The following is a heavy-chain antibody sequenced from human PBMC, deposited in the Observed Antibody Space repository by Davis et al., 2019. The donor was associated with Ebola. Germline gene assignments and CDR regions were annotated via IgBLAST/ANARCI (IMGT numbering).Heavy chain of an antibody. J-gene: IGHJ6*04. CDR2: IKPKPDGGTT. D-gene: IGHD6-19*01. V-gene: IGHV3-15*01. Sequence: GESLKISCAASGFSVTNAWMSWVRQAPGKGLQWVGRIKPKPDGGTTDYAAPVKGRFTISRDDSHNMVYLQMNSLKTEDTAVYYCTTDPIAVALYHYLYGMDAWGKGTTVAV. CDR1: GFSVTNAW. CDR3: TTDPIAVALYHYLYGMDA.